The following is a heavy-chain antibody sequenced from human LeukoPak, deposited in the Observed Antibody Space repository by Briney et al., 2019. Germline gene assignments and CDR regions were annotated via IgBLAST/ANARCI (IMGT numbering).Heavy chain of an antibody. CDR1: GGSISSGDYY. D-gene: IGHD2-2*01. Sequence: SETLSLTCTVSGGSISSGDYYWSWIRQPPGKGLEWIGYIYYSGSTYYNPSLKSRVTISVDTSKNQFSLKLSSVTAADTAVYYCARSSSHCSSTSCYPPYFDYWGQGTLVTVSS. CDR3: ARSSSHCSSTSCYPPYFDY. V-gene: IGHV4-30-4*01. J-gene: IGHJ4*02. CDR2: IYYSGST.